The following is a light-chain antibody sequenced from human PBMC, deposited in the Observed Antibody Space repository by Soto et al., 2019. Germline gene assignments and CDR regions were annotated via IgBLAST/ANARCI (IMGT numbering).Light chain of an antibody. CDR1: QVISSY. CDR2: AAS. V-gene: IGKV1-9*01. J-gene: IGKJ5*01. CDR3: QQLNSSPIT. Sequence: EIQLTQAPSFLSSSAGDRVTITCRASQVISSYLAWYQQKPGRAPKLLIYAASTLQSGVPSGFSGSGSGTEYTLTITSLQPEEFATYYCQQLNSSPITFGQGTRLEIK.